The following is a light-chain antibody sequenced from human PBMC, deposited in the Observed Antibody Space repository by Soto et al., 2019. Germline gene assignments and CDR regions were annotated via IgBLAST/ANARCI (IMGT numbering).Light chain of an antibody. Sequence: EIVLTQSPGTLSLSPGERATLSCRASQSVSSSYLAWYQQKTGQAPRLLIYDASRATGIPDRFSASASGTDFTLTITRLEPEDFAVYYCQHYGTSALFGPGTKV. CDR2: DAS. CDR1: QSVSSSY. J-gene: IGKJ3*01. CDR3: QHYGTSAL. V-gene: IGKV3-20*01.